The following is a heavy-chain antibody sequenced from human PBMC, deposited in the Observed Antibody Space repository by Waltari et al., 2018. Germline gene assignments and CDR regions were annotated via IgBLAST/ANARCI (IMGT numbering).Heavy chain of an antibody. CDR2: ISWNSGSI. V-gene: IGHV3-9*01. CDR3: AKAASSGWSLPYYFDY. CDR1: GFTFVDYA. Sequence: EVQLVESGGGLVQPGRSLRLSCAASGFTFVDYAMHWVRQAPGKGLEWVSGISWNSGSIGYADSVKGRFTISRDNAKNSLYLQMNSLRAEDTALYYCAKAASSGWSLPYYFDYWGQGTLVTVSS. J-gene: IGHJ4*02. D-gene: IGHD6-19*01.